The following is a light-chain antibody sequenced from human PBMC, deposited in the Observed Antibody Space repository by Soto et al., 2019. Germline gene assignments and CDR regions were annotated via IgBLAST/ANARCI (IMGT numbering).Light chain of an antibody. J-gene: IGKJ1*01. Sequence: HMTQSPSTQYASVGDRVTITSRASQTISSWLAWYQQKPGKAPKLLIYDVSTLGSGVPSRFSGSGSGTDFTLTISSLQADDFATYYCQQYNTFWTFGQGTKVDI. CDR3: QQYNTFWT. V-gene: IGKV1-5*01. CDR2: DVS. CDR1: QTISSW.